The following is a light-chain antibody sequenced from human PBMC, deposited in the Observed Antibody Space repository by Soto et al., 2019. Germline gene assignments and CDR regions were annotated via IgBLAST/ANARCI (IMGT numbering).Light chain of an antibody. J-gene: IGLJ2*01. CDR3: SSFTSSNTVV. V-gene: IGLV2-14*01. Sequence: QSALTQPASVSGSPGQSITISCTGTSSDVGAYNYVSWYQQHPGKAPKLMISEVSKRPSGVSNRFSGSKSGNTASLTISGLQDEDEAHYYCSSFTSSNTVVFGEGTKVTVL. CDR1: SSDVGAYNY. CDR2: EVS.